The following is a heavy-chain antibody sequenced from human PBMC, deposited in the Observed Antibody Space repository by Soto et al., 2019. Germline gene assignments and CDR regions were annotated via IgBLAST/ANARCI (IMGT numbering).Heavy chain of an antibody. Sequence: TSETLSLTCTVSGGSISSSSYYWGWIRQPPGKGLEWIGSIYYSGSTYYNPSLKSRVTISVDTSKNQFSLKLSSVTAADTAVYYCARDVGGRTPIFDSWGQGTLVTVSS. CDR3: ARDVGGRTPIFDS. V-gene: IGHV4-39*07. D-gene: IGHD2-15*01. J-gene: IGHJ4*02. CDR1: GGSISSSSYY. CDR2: IYYSGST.